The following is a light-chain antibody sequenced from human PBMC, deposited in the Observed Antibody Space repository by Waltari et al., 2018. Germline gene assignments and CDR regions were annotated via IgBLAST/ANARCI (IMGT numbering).Light chain of an antibody. J-gene: IGKJ4*01. CDR2: AAS. CDR3: QQLNSYPL. Sequence: DIQLTQSPSFLSASVGDRVTITCRASQGISSYLAWYQQNPGKAPKLLIYAASTLQSGFPSRFSGSGSGTEFTLTISSLQPEEFATYYCQQLNSYPLFGGGTKVEIK. CDR1: QGISSY. V-gene: IGKV1-9*01.